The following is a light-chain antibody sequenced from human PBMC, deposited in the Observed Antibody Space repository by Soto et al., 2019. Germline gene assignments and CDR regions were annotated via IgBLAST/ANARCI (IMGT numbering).Light chain of an antibody. CDR2: GAS. CDR3: QQYNNWLT. V-gene: IGKV3-15*01. J-gene: IGKJ4*01. CDR1: ESVGRN. Sequence: EVGMTQSPATLSVFPGERVTLSCRASESVGRNLAWYQQKPGQAPRLLIYGASTRATGVPARFSGSGSGTEFTLTISSLQSEDFALYYCQQYNNWLTFGGGTKVEIE.